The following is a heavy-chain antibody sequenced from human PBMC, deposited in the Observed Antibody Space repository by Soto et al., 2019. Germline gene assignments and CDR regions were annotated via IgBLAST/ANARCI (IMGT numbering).Heavy chain of an antibody. CDR1: GGSLSSYY. J-gene: IGHJ4*02. V-gene: IGHV4-59*08. Sequence: SETLSLTCTVAGGSLSSYYWSWIRQPPGKGLEWIGYIYYSGSTYYNPSLKSRVTISVDTSKNQFSLKLSSVTAADTAVYYCASRKSSPYFDYWGQGTLVTVSS. D-gene: IGHD3-10*01. CDR2: IYYSGST. CDR3: ASRKSSPYFDY.